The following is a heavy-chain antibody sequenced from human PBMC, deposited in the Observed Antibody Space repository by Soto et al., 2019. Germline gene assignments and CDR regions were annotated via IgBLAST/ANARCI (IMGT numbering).Heavy chain of an antibody. CDR3: ARVENYYDSSGYPGASDI. D-gene: IGHD3-22*01. CDR1: GFTFSSYE. CDR2: ISSSGSTI. V-gene: IGHV3-48*03. J-gene: IGHJ3*02. Sequence: EVQLVESGGGLVQPGGSLRLSCAASGFTFSSYEMNWVRQAPGKGLEWVSYISSSGSTIYYADSVKGRFTISRDNAKNSLYLQMNSLRAEDTAVYYCARVENYYDSSGYPGASDIWGQGTMVTVSS.